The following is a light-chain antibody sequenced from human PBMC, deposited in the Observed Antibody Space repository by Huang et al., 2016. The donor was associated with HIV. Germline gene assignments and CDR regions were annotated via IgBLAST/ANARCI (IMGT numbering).Light chain of an antibody. CDR1: QSPIPSNGNTY. CDR3: MQGTHLFT. CDR2: QVC. Sequence: VVLTQSPLYLSVTLGQPASISCRSSQSPIPSNGNTYLNWFQQRPGQSPRRLISQVCRRDSWVPDRFSGSGSGTDFTLKISRVEADDVGVYYCMQGTHLFTFGGGTRVDIK. V-gene: IGKV2-30*02. J-gene: IGKJ4*01.